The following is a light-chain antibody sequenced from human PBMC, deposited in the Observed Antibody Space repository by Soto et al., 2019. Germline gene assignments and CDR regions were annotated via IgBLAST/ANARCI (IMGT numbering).Light chain of an antibody. CDR1: QAIRTE. CDR3: LQDYSYPRT. V-gene: IGKV1-6*01. CDR2: GTS. J-gene: IGKJ1*01. Sequence: AIQMTQSPSSLSASVGDRVIITCRASQAIRTELGWYQQRPGKAPELLIYGTSNLQSGVPSRFSGSGSGTDFTLTINGLQPEDFATYYCLQDYSYPRTFGRGTKVDIK.